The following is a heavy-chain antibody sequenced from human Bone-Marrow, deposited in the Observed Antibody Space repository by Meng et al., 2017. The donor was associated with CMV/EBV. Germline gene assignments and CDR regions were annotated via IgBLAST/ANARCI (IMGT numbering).Heavy chain of an antibody. CDR3: ATIAVVVTTNL. Sequence: GGSLRLSCAASGFTVSSNYMSWVRQAPGKGLEWVSVIYSCGSTYYADSVKGRFTISRDNAKNTLYLQMNSLRAEDTAVYYCATIAVVVTTNLWGQGTLVTVSS. CDR2: IYSCGST. CDR1: GFTVSSNY. V-gene: IGHV3-66*03. D-gene: IGHD3-22*01. J-gene: IGHJ5*02.